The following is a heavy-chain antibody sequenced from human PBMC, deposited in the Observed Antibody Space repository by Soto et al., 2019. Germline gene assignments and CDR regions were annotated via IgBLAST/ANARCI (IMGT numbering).Heavy chain of an antibody. CDR3: VQGRYPTMAPALDH. CDR1: GFTFDNCG. V-gene: IGHV3-9*01. Sequence: EVQLVESGGGLVQPGRSLRLSCAASGFTFDNCGMHWVRQAPGKGLEWVAGISWDSSTIVYADSGDGRFNISRDDAKNSQSLQMDSPRGEDTALYYCVQGRYPTMAPALDHWGQGTQVIVSS. D-gene: IGHD1-1*01. J-gene: IGHJ4*02. CDR2: ISWDSSTI.